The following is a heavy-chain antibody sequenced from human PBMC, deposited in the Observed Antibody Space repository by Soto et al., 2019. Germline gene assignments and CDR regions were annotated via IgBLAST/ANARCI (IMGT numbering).Heavy chain of an antibody. Sequence: PGGSLRLSCAASGFTFSSYEMNWVRQAPGKGLEWVSYISSSGSTIYYADSVKGRFTISRDNAKSSLYLQMNSLRAEDTAVYYCARGVLRYFDWSHRGGMDVWGQGTTVTVSS. J-gene: IGHJ6*02. V-gene: IGHV3-48*03. D-gene: IGHD3-9*01. CDR1: GFTFSSYE. CDR3: ARGVLRYFDWSHRGGMDV. CDR2: ISSSGSTI.